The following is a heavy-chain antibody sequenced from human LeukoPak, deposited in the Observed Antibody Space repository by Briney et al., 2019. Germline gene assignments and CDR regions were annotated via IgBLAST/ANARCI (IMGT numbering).Heavy chain of an antibody. D-gene: IGHD2-21*01. CDR3: ASYCGGDCYPPDLDY. CDR1: GFTFSSYS. CDR2: ISSSSSYI. Sequence: GGSLRLSCAASGFTFSSYSMNWVRQAPGKGLEWVSSISSSSSYIYYADSVKGRFTISRDNAKNSLYLQMNSLRAEDTAVYYCASYCGGDCYPPDLDYWGQGTLVTVSS. J-gene: IGHJ4*02. V-gene: IGHV3-21*01.